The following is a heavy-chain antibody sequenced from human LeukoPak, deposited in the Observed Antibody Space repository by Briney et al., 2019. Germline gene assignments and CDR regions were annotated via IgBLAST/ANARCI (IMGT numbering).Heavy chain of an antibody. CDR2: IIPIFGIA. J-gene: IGHJ3*02. CDR1: GGTFSSYA. Sequence: SVKVSCKAAGGTFSSYAISWVRQAPGQGLEWMGRIIPIFGIANYAQKFQGRVTITADKSTSTAYMELSSLRSEDTAVYYCAAIVGATNAFDIWGQGTMVTVSS. D-gene: IGHD1-26*01. V-gene: IGHV1-69*04. CDR3: AAIVGATNAFDI.